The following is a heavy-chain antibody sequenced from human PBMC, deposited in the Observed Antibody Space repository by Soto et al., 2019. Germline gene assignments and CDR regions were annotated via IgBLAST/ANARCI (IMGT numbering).Heavy chain of an antibody. V-gene: IGHV1-8*01. CDR1: GYTFSNYD. J-gene: IGHJ4*02. CDR3: AKVSRKGSAIDFGY. Sequence: QVQLVQSGAELKKPGASVKVSCKASGYTFSNYDMNWVRQATGQGPEWIGWVNPNNGDTGYAQKFQGRVTLTTDISTTTAYMELTSLRSEDTAIYYCAKVSRKGSAIDFGYRGQGTLITVSS. CDR2: VNPNNGDT. D-gene: IGHD3-10*01.